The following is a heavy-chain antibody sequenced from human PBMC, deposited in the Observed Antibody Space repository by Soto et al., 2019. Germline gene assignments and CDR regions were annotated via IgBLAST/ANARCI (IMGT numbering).Heavy chain of an antibody. CDR3: AREVPGVTSFDY. D-gene: IGHD3-10*01. CDR2: INAGVDGT. CDR1: GYASLSYA. Sequence: QVQLVQSGPEMMQPGASVKVSCKASGYASLSYAMHWVRQVHGQVYEWLGWINAGVDGTMYSERFQGRVRITRDTSANTGYMELNALTSEDTDVYYCAREVPGVTSFDYWGQGTLVIVSS. J-gene: IGHJ4*02. V-gene: IGHV1-3*01.